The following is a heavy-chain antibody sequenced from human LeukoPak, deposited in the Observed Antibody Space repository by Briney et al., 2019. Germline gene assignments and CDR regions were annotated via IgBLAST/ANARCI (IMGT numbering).Heavy chain of an antibody. CDR3: ARLRIGGSGRIDY. J-gene: IGHJ4*02. CDR2: TYYRSKWYN. D-gene: IGHD2-15*01. V-gene: IGHV6-1*01. CDR1: GDSVSSNSAG. Sequence: SQTLSLTCAISGDSVSSNSAGWHWIRQSPSRGLEWLGKTYYRSKWYNDYAVYVKSRITIIPDTSKNQFSLQLNSVTPEDTAVYYCARLRIGGSGRIDYWGQGTLVTVSS.